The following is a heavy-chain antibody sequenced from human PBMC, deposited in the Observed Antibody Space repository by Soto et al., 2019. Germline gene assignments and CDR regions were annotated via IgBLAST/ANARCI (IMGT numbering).Heavy chain of an antibody. D-gene: IGHD6-19*01. CDR2: ISYDGSNN. V-gene: IGHV3-30-3*01. Sequence: QVQLVESGGGVVQPWRSLRLSCAASGFTFSSYAMHWVRQAPGKGLEWVAVISYDGSNNYYAHSVKGRFTISGDNSKNPLKLQMNSLEAEDTAVYYCAREPPPREAVAGKLFDCWGQGTMVTVSS. J-gene: IGHJ4*02. CDR3: AREPPPREAVAGKLFDC. CDR1: GFTFSSYA.